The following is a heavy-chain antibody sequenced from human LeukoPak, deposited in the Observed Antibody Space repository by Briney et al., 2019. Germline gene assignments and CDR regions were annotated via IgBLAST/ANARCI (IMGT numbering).Heavy chain of an antibody. CDR2: IYYSGST. Sequence: SETLSLTCTVSGYSITSGYYWGWIRQPPGKGLEWIGYIYYSGSTNYNPSLKSRVTISVDTSKNQFSLKLSSVTAADTAVYYCARMVYYGSGSYYNFDYWGQGTLVTVSS. D-gene: IGHD3-10*01. CDR1: GYSITSGYY. J-gene: IGHJ4*02. V-gene: IGHV4-61*01. CDR3: ARMVYYGSGSYYNFDY.